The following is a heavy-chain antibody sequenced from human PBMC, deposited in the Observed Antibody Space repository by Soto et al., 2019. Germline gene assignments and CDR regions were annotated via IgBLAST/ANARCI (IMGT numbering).Heavy chain of an antibody. CDR3: ARDRTVRGDWFNP. CDR2: INHSGST. V-gene: IGHV4-34*01. Sequence: QVQLQQWGAGLLKPSETLSLTCAVYGGSFSGYYWSWIRQPPGKGLEWIGEINHSGSTNYNPSLKSRVTMSVDTYKNQFSLKLNSVTAADTAVYYCARDRTVRGDWFNPWGQGTLVTVSS. CDR1: GGSFSGYY. D-gene: IGHD3-10*01. J-gene: IGHJ5*02.